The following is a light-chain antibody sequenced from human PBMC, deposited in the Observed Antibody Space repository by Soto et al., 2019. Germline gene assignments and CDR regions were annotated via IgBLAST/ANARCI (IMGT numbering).Light chain of an antibody. CDR2: KAS. CDR1: QSISTW. Sequence: DIQMTQSPSTLSASVGDRVINTCRASQSISTWLAWYQQKPGKAPKLLIYKASTLETGVPSRFSGSGSGTEFTLTISSLQPDDFAIYYCQQYNSYSPVTFGPGTKVDIK. CDR3: QQYNSYSPVT. V-gene: IGKV1-5*03. J-gene: IGKJ3*01.